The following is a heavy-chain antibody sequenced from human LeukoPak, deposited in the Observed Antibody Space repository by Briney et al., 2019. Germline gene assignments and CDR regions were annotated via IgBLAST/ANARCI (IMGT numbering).Heavy chain of an antibody. D-gene: IGHD2-21*02. CDR1: GGSISSGGYY. CDR3: ATRVYCGGDCLRIGDAFDI. CDR2: IYYSGST. V-gene: IGHV4-31*03. J-gene: IGHJ3*02. Sequence: PSQTLSLTCTASGGSISSGGYYWSWIRQHPGKGLEWIGYIYYSGSTYYNPSLKSRVTISVDTSKNQFSLKLSSVTAAGTAVYYCATRVYCGGDCLRIGDAFDIWGQGTMVTVSS.